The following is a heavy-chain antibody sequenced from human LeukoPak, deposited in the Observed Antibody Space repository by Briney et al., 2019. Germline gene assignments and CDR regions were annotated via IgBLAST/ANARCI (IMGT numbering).Heavy chain of an antibody. CDR3: ARGYYYGSGSYHWFDP. J-gene: IGHJ5*02. Sequence: SETLSLTCTVSGGSINNYYWSWIRQPPGKGLEWIGFIYYSGSTDYNPSLKSRVTISVDTSKNQFSLKLSSVTAADTAVYYCARGYYYGSGSYHWFDPWGQGTLVTVSS. CDR1: GGSINNYY. V-gene: IGHV4-59*01. CDR2: IYYSGST. D-gene: IGHD3-10*01.